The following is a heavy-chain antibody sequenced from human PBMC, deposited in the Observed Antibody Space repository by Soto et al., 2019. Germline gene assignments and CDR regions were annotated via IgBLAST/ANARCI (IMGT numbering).Heavy chain of an antibody. J-gene: IGHJ6*01. CDR2: ISGYDGRT. Sequence: QVHLVQSGAEVKKPGASVKVSCKTSGYTFTSYGISWVRQAPGQGLEWLGWISGYDGRTNLAQKVQDRVTRTTDTSPSTVYMELSSLISTDTAVYYCACEGDVPYYYYGMYVSGQGTTVTV. CDR3: ACEGDVPYYYYGMYV. D-gene: IGHD2-21*01. V-gene: IGHV1-18*01. CDR1: GYTFTSYG.